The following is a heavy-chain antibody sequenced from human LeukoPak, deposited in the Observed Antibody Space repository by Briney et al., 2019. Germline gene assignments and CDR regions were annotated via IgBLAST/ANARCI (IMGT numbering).Heavy chain of an antibody. CDR1: GFTFSSYS. V-gene: IGHV3-21*01. J-gene: IGHJ6*02. Sequence: PGGSLRLSCAASGFTFSSYSMNWVRQAPGKGLEWVSSISSSSSYIYYADSVKGRFTISRDNAKNSLYLQMNSLSAEDTAVYYCASSRGGYYYYYYGMDVWGQGTTVTVSS. D-gene: IGHD2-15*01. CDR3: ASSRGGYYYYYYGMDV. CDR2: ISSSSSYI.